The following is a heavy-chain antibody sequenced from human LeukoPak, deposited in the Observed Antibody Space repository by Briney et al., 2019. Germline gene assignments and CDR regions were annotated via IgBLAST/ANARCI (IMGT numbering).Heavy chain of an antibody. D-gene: IGHD3-10*01. CDR3: ARVPGKKARFDY. Sequence: SETLSLTCAVHGGSFSGYYWSWIRQPPGKGLEWIGEINHSGSTNYNPSLKSRVTISVDTSKNQFSLKLSSVTAADTAVYYCARVPGKKARFDYWGQGTLVTVSS. CDR2: INHSGST. V-gene: IGHV4-34*01. CDR1: GGSFSGYY. J-gene: IGHJ4*02.